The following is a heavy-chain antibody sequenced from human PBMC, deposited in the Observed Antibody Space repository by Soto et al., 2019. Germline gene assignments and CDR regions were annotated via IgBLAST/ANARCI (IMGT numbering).Heavy chain of an antibody. CDR1: GFPFRNCE. V-gene: IGHV3-48*03. J-gene: IGHJ6*02. CDR3: SRTEAYFYGMDV. CDR2: ISSSGGTI. Sequence: PGGSLRLSCVASGFPFRNCEINWVRQAPGKGLEWVSYISSSGGTIHYADSVRGRFTISRDNAESSVHLQMNSLRAEDTALYYCSRTEAYFYGMDVWGRGTTVTVS.